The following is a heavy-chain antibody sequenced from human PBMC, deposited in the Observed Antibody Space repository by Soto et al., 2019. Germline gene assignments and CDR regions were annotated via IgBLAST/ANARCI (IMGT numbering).Heavy chain of an antibody. D-gene: IGHD3-3*01. CDR2: INHTGGT. V-gene: IGHV4-34*01. CDR3: ATRITVFGLLIPPFDP. CDR1: GGSVNGYY. J-gene: IGHJ5*02. Sequence: SETLSLTCAVYGGSVNGYYWNWIRQPPGKGLEWIGEINHTGGTHYNPSLKSRVTMSVDTSKNQFSLRLSSVTAADTAMYYCATRITVFGLLIPPFDPWGQGTQVTVSS.